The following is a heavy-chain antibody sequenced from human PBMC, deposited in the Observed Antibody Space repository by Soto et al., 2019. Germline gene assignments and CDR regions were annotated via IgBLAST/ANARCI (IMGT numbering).Heavy chain of an antibody. CDR1: GFTFSSYA. Sequence: GGSLRLSCAASGFTFSSYAMSWVRQAPGKGLEWVSAISGSGGSTYYADSVKGRFTISRDNSKNTLYLQMNSLRAEDTAVYYCAKDPRTGIFGVVNIRFDPWGQGTLVTVSS. CDR3: AKDPRTGIFGVVNIRFDP. D-gene: IGHD3-3*01. V-gene: IGHV3-23*01. CDR2: ISGSGGST. J-gene: IGHJ5*02.